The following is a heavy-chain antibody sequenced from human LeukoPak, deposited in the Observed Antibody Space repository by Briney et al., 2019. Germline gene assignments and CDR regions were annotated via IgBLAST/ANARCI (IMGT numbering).Heavy chain of an antibody. CDR1: GASISSYY. D-gene: IGHD3-10*01. CDR2: IYYNGST. V-gene: IGHV4-59*01. CDR3: ARVGLLDGILDV. J-gene: IGHJ6*04. Sequence: SETLSLTSTVSGASISSYYWSWIRQPPGKGLEWIGYIYYNGSTNKNPSLKSRVTISADTSKNQFSLKVNSVTAADTAVYYCARVGLLDGILDVWDKGTTVTVSS.